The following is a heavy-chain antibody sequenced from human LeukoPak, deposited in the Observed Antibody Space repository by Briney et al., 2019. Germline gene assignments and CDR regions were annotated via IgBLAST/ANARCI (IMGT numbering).Heavy chain of an antibody. Sequence: SETLSLTCTVSGGSISSGSYYWSWIRQPAGKGLEWIGYIYYSGSTNYNPSLKSRVTISVDTSKNQFSLKLSSVTAADTAVYYCARWGVAAAANYYYYYYMDVWGKGTTVTISS. CDR1: GGSISSGSYY. J-gene: IGHJ6*03. CDR3: ARWGVAAAANYYYYYYMDV. V-gene: IGHV4-61*10. CDR2: IYYSGST. D-gene: IGHD6-13*01.